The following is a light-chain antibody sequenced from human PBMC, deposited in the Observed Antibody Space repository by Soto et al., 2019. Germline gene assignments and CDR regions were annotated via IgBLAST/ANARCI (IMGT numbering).Light chain of an antibody. CDR1: QSVGTS. V-gene: IGKV3-11*01. J-gene: IGKJ1*01. CDR2: DAA. CDR3: QHRSSWPRS. Sequence: DIVLTQSPATLSLSPGERATLSCRASQSVGTSLPWYKQQPGQAPRLLIHDAAYRASGIPERYSGSGSGTAFSLSRSSLEPDDFAVYYCQHRSSWPRSFGRGTKVDI.